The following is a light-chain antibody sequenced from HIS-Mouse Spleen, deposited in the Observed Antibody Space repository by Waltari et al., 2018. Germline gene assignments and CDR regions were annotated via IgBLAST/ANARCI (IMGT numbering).Light chain of an antibody. CDR2: DVS. CDR1: SSDVGGYNY. V-gene: IGLV2-14*03. CDR3: SSYTSSSTVV. Sequence: QSALTQPASVSGSPGQSITIPCTGTSSDVGGYNYVPWYQQHPGKAPKLMIYDVSNRPSGVSNRFSGSKSGNTASLTISGLQAEDEADYYCSSYTSSSTVVFGGGTKLTVL. J-gene: IGLJ2*01.